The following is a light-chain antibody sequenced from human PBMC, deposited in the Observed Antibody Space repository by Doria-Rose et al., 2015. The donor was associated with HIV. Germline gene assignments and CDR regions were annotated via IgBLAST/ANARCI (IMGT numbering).Light chain of an antibody. CDR2: DGS. Sequence: DIVLTQSPGTLSLSPGERATLSCRASQSFSSTYLAWYQQKPGQAPSLLIYDGSTRATGIPDRLSASGSGTDFTLTINRLEPEDFALYYCHQYGTSWTFGQGTTVEI. V-gene: IGKV3-20*01. CDR3: HQYGTSWT. J-gene: IGKJ1*01. CDR1: QSFSSTY.